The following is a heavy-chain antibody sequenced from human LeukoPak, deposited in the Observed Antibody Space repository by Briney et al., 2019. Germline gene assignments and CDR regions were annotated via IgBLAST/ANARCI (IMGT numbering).Heavy chain of an antibody. CDR3: AIKYSSSWSHDAFDI. J-gene: IGHJ3*02. CDR2: IYHSGST. CDR1: GGSISSSNW. Sequence: SGTLSLTCAVSGGSISSSNWWSWVRQPPGKGLEWIGEIYHSGSTNYNPSLKSRVTISVDKSKNQFSLKLSSVTAADTAVYYCAIKYSSSWSHDAFDIWGQGTMVTVSS. V-gene: IGHV4-4*02. D-gene: IGHD6-13*01.